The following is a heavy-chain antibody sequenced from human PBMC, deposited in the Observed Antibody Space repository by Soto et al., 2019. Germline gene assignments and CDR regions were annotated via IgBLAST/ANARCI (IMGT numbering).Heavy chain of an antibody. CDR2: ISEEESNK. V-gene: IGHV3-30*03. Sequence: QVQLVESGGGVVQPGRSLRLSCAASGFTFSSYGMHWVRQAPGKGLEWVAVISEEESNKYYADSVKGRFTISRDNSKNALYLQMNSLRAEDTAVYYCATGLEYYFEYCGQGTLITGSS. CDR1: GFTFSSYG. J-gene: IGHJ4*02. D-gene: IGHD3-16*01. CDR3: ATGLEYYFEY.